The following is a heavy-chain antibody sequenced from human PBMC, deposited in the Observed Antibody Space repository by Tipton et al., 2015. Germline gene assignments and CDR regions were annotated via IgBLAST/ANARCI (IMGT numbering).Heavy chain of an antibody. V-gene: IGHV5-51*01. CDR2: IHPSDSET. J-gene: IGHJ4*02. CDR1: GYTFSNHW. D-gene: IGHD3-9*01. Sequence: QLVQSGGEVKKPGESLKISCKVSGYTFSNHWIGWVRQMPGKGLEWVGIIHPSDSETKYSPSFEGLVTISADKSTSTAYLQWSSLKASDAAVYYCARRLPYFEWSKVYYFDYWGQGSPVTVSP. CDR3: ARRLPYFEWSKVYYFDY.